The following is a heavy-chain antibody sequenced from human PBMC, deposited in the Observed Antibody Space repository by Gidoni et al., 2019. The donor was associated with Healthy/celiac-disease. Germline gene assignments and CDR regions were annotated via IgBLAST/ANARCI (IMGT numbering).Heavy chain of an antibody. Sequence: EVQLLESGGGLLQPGGSLRLSCAASGFTFSSSAMSWVSPAPGKGLEWVSAIGGSGGSTYYADSMKGRFTISRDNSKNTLYLQMNSLRAEDTAVYYCAKGEVVRGVYYYGMDVWGQGTTVTVSS. CDR2: IGGSGGST. CDR3: AKGEVVRGVYYYGMDV. V-gene: IGHV3-23*01. J-gene: IGHJ6*02. CDR1: GFTFSSSA. D-gene: IGHD3-10*01.